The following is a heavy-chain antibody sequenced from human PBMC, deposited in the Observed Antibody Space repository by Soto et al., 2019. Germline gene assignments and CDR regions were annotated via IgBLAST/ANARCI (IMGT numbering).Heavy chain of an antibody. Sequence: QLRLQESGPGLLKPSETLSVTCSVTGEPINSDDSFWGWIRQPPGNGLEWIGSLSYSGTTYYNPSLKSRVALSIDTSKNQFSLKLSSVTAADTAVYFCARPGSTSGWFYFDSWGQGALVIVSS. CDR1: GEPINSDDSF. J-gene: IGHJ4*02. V-gene: IGHV4-39*01. CDR2: LSYSGTT. D-gene: IGHD6-19*01. CDR3: ARPGSTSGWFYFDS.